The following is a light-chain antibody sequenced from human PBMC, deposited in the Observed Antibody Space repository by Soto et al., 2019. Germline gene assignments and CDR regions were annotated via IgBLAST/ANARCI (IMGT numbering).Light chain of an antibody. Sequence: DIQMTQSPSTLSASIGDKVTITCRATQSISSWLAWYQHKPGEAPKLLIYDASDLETGVPLRFSGRGSETEFALTINGLQPDDFATYYCQQYNSFLRTFGQGTKVEI. V-gene: IGKV1-5*01. CDR1: QSISSW. CDR2: DAS. CDR3: QQYNSFLRT. J-gene: IGKJ1*01.